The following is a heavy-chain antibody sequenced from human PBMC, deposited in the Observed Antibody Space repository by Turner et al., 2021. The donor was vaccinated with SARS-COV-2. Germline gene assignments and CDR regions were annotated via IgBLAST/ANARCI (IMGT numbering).Heavy chain of an antibody. CDR1: GGSISSSPYY. V-gene: IGHV4-39*01. CDR3: ARRSEGYYGSGSHWFDP. D-gene: IGHD3-10*01. CDR2: TYYSGST. J-gene: IGHJ5*02. Sequence: QLQLQESGPGLVKPSETLSLTCTVSGGSISSSPYYWGWIRQPPGKGLEWIGSTYYSGSTYYNPSLKSRVTLSVDTSKNQFSLKLSSVTAADTAVYYCARRSEGYYGSGSHWFDPWGQGTLVTVSS.